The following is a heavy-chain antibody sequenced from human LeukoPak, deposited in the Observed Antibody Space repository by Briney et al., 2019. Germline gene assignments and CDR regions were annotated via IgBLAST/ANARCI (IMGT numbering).Heavy chain of an antibody. V-gene: IGHV4-59*01. Sequence: SETLSLTCTVSGGSISSYYWSWIRQPPGKGLEWIGYIYYSGSTNYNPSLKSRVTISVDTSKNQFSLKLSSVTAAETAVYYCARGTPGSSYYYYYYMDVWGKGTTVTVSS. CDR3: ARGTPGSSYYYYYYMDV. J-gene: IGHJ6*03. CDR1: GGSISSYY. D-gene: IGHD3-10*01. CDR2: IYYSGST.